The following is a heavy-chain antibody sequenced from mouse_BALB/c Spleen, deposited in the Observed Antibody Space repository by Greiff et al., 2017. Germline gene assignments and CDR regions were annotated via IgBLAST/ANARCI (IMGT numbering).Heavy chain of an antibody. CDR3: ARHTARGLAY. CDR1: GFTFSDYY. J-gene: IGHJ3*01. Sequence: EVKLVESGGGLVKPGGSLKLSCAASGFTFSDYYMYWVRQTPEKRLEWVATISDGGSYTYYPDSVKGRFTISRDNAKNNLYLQMSSLKSEDTAMYYCARHTARGLAYWGQGTLVTVSA. D-gene: IGHD3-1*01. V-gene: IGHV5-4*02. CDR2: ISDGGSYT.